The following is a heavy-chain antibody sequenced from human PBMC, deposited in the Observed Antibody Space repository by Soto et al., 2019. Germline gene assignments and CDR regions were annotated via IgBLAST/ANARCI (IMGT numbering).Heavy chain of an antibody. CDR1: GFAFSTYA. J-gene: IGHJ5*02. CDR3: ARVVVRPQWFDP. Sequence: GGSLRLSCAAAGFAFSTYAMTWVRQAPGKGLEWVSVISGSGGSSYYAASVKGRFTISRDNSKNTLFLQMNGLRAEDTAVYYCARVVVRPQWFDPWGQGTLVTVSS. CDR2: ISGSGGSS. D-gene: IGHD3-22*01. V-gene: IGHV3-23*01.